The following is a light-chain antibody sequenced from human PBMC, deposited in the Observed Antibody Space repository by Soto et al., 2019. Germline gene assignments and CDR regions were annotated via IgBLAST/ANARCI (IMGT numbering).Light chain of an antibody. CDR2: GNN. CDR3: AAWDDTLSAQG. CDR1: MYNIGSNT. Sequence: QSLLTQPPSASGTPGQRVTISCSGGMYNIGSNTVDWYQHLPGTAPKLLMYGNNQRPSGVPDRFSGSKSGTSASLAISGLRSDDEADYYCAAWDDTLSAQGVGRGTKVTVL. J-gene: IGLJ1*01. V-gene: IGLV1-44*01.